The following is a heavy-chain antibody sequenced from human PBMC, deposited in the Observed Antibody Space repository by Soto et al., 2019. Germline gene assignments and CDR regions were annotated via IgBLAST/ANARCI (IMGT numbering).Heavy chain of an antibody. V-gene: IGHV3-23*01. J-gene: IGHJ4*02. D-gene: IGHD4-17*01. Sequence: VGSLRLSWAASGFTFSSYAMSWVRQAPGKGLEWVSAISGSGGSTYYADSVKGRFTISRDNSKNTLYLQMNSLRAEDTAVYYCAKDDYGVTEPYYFDYWGQGTLVTVSS. CDR2: ISGSGGST. CDR1: GFTFSSYA. CDR3: AKDDYGVTEPYYFDY.